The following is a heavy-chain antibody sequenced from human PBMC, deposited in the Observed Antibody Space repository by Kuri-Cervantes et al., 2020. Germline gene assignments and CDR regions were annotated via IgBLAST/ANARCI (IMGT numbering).Heavy chain of an antibody. V-gene: IGHV3-53*01. J-gene: IGHJ6*02. CDR3: ARDRRWNYYYGMDV. D-gene: IGHD4-23*01. CDR2: IYSGGST. Sequence: GGSLRLSCAASGFTFSHYWMAWVRQAPGKGLEWVSVIYSGGSTYYADSVKSRFTISRDNSKNTLYLQMNSLRAEDTAVYYCARDRRWNYYYGMDVWGQGTTVTVSS. CDR1: GFTFSHYW.